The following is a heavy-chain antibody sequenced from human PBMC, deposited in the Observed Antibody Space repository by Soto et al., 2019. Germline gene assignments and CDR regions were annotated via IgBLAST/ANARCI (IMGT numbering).Heavy chain of an antibody. CDR3: ARDRAGRPPLGHYYYGMTV. Sequence: PXKSLTLSGGAPGITFRRNSKHGVRQAPGKGLEWVAVISYDGSYEDYADSVKGRFTISRDNSNSMLFLQMNSLRLEDTAVYYCARDRAGRPPLGHYYYGMTVCGQGTTVTVSS. CDR2: ISYDGSYE. J-gene: IGHJ6*02. D-gene: IGHD3-10*01. CDR1: GITFRRNS. V-gene: IGHV3-30*04.